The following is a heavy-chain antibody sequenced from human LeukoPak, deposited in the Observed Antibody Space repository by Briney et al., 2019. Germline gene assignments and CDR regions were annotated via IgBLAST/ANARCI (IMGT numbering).Heavy chain of an antibody. CDR2: IYHSGST. J-gene: IGHJ4*02. V-gene: IGHV4-38-2*02. CDR1: GYSISSGYY. CDR3: ARGVAAAAVY. Sequence: PSKTLSLTCTVSGYSISSGYYWGWIRQPPGKGLEWIGSIYHSGSTYYNPSLKSRVTISVDTSKNQFSLKLSSVTAADTAVYYCARGVAAAAVYWGQGTLVTVSS. D-gene: IGHD2-15*01.